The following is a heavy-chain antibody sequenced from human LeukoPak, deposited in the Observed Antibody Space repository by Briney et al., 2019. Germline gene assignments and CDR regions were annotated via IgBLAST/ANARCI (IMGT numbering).Heavy chain of an antibody. Sequence: GGSLRLSCAASGFTFSSYAMHWVRQAPGKGLEWVAVISYDGSNKYYADSVKGRFTISRDNSKNTLYLQMDSLRLEDTAIYYCVRDLTSRYFDYWGQGNLVTVSS. CDR3: VRDLTSRYFDY. CDR2: ISYDGSNK. V-gene: IGHV3-30-3*01. CDR1: GFTFSSYA. J-gene: IGHJ4*02. D-gene: IGHD4/OR15-4a*01.